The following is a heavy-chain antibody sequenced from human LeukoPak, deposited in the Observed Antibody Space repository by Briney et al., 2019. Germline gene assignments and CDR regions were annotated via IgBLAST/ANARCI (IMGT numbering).Heavy chain of an antibody. J-gene: IGHJ4*02. D-gene: IGHD6-19*01. V-gene: IGHV1-2*06. CDR3: ARDRGQWLVIDY. CDR1: GYTFTSYY. CDR2: INPNSGGT. Sequence: ASVKVSCKASGYTFTSYYMHWVRQAPGQGLEWMGRINPNSGGTNYAQKFQGRVTMTRDTSISTAYMELSRLRSDDTAVYYCARDRGQWLVIDYWGQGTLVTVSS.